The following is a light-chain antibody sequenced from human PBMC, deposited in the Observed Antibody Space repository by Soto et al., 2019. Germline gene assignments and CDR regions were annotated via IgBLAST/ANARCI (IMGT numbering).Light chain of an antibody. Sequence: DIQMTQSPSTLPASVGDRVTITCRASQSISSWLAWYQQKPGKAPKLLIYKASSLESGVPSRFSGSGSGTEFTLTISSLQPDDFATYYCQQYNNYLWTFGQGTKVEIK. CDR1: QSISSW. CDR3: QQYNNYLWT. V-gene: IGKV1-5*03. CDR2: KAS. J-gene: IGKJ1*01.